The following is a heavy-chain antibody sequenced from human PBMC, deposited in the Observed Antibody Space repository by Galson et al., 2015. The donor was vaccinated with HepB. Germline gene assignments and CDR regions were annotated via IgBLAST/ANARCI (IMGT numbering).Heavy chain of an antibody. V-gene: IGHV3-20*04. Sequence: SLRLSCADSGFTFDDYGMIWVRQAPGKGLEWVSGINKNGATRGYAESAKGRFTISRDNAENSLYLQLNSLTAGDTALYYCARVASDYGSGSYKAPPDYWGQGTLVTVSS. CDR3: ARVASDYGSGSYKAPPDY. D-gene: IGHD3-10*01. CDR2: INKNGATR. J-gene: IGHJ4*02. CDR1: GFTFDDYG.